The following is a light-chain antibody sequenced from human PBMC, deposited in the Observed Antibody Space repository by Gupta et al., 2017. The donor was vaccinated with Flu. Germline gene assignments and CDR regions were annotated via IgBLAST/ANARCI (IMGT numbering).Light chain of an antibody. CDR1: SCDVGGYNF. J-gene: IGLJ3*02. CDR3: SSYTSSSTWV. Sequence: TSCDVGGYNFVSWYQQQPGKAPKLMIYDVSRRPCGVSSRFAGSKSGNTASLTISGHQAEDEADYYCSSYTSSSTWVFGGGTKLTVL. CDR2: DVS. V-gene: IGLV2-14*03.